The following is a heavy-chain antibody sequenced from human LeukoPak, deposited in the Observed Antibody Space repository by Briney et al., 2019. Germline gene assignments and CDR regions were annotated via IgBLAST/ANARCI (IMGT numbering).Heavy chain of an antibody. D-gene: IGHD6-19*01. CDR3: ARDRTRTGYSSGWYHDY. CDR1: GYTFTGYY. J-gene: IGHJ4*02. CDR2: XXPNSGGT. Sequence: ASVKVSCKASGYTFTGYYMHWVRQAPGQGLEXXXXXXPNSGGTNYAQKFQGRVTMTRDTSISTAYMELSRLRSDDTAVYYCARDRTRTGYSSGWYHDYWGQGTLVTVSS. V-gene: IGHV1-2*02.